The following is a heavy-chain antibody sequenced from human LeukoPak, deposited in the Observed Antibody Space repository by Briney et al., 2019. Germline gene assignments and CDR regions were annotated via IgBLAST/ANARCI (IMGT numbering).Heavy chain of an antibody. D-gene: IGHD2-15*01. CDR1: GGSMTNSY. CDR2: IYFTGST. V-gene: IGHV4-59*08. CDR3: ARRRQVSYYSPYDFDL. J-gene: IGHJ3*01. Sequence: SETLSLTGTVSGGSMTNSYWGWIRQPPGKGLEWLGYIYFTGSTNSNLSLKGRVTISLDTSKNQLSLRLTSVTAADTAVYYCARRRQVSYYSPYDFDLWGQGTMVTVSS.